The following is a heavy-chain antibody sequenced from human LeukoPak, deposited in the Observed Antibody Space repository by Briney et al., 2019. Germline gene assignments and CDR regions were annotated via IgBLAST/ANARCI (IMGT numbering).Heavy chain of an antibody. CDR2: ISWNSGSI. D-gene: IGHD2-15*01. CDR3: ATLSGGRIFDI. Sequence: GRSLRLSCAASGFTFDDYAMHWVRQAPGKGLEWVSGISWNSGSIGYADSVKGRFTISRDNAKNSLYLQMNSLRAEDTALYYCATLSGGRIFDIWGQGTMVTVSS. V-gene: IGHV3-9*01. CDR1: GFTFDDYA. J-gene: IGHJ3*02.